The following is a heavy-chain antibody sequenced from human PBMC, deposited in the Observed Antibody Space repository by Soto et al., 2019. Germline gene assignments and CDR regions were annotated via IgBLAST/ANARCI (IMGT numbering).Heavy chain of an antibody. CDR2: IWYDGSNK. Sequence: QVQLVESGGGVVQPGRSLRLSCAASGFTFSSYGMHWVRQAPGKGLEWVAVIWYDGSNKYYADSVKGRFTISRDNSKNTXKLQMNGLRAEDTAVYYWARAGCSGGSCLYYYGMDVWGQGTTVTVSS. D-gene: IGHD2-15*01. J-gene: IGHJ6*02. V-gene: IGHV3-33*01. CDR1: GFTFSSYG. CDR3: ARAGCSGGSCLYYYGMDV.